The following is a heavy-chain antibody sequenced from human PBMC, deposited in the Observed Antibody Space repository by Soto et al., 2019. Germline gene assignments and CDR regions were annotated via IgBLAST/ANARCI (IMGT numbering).Heavy chain of an antibody. J-gene: IGHJ4*02. CDR2: ISYDGSNK. D-gene: IGHD6-6*01. CDR1: GFTFSSYG. CDR3: ARQSSSSDSLDY. V-gene: IGHV3-30*03. Sequence: GGSLRLSCAASGFTFSSYGMHWVRQAPGKGLEWVAVISYDGSNKYYAGSVKGRFTISRENAKNSLYLQMNSLRAGDTAVYYCARQSSSSDSLDYWGQGTLVTVSS.